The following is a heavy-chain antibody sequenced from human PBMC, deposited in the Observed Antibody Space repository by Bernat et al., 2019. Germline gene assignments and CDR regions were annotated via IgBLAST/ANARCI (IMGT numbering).Heavy chain of an antibody. D-gene: IGHD3-10*01. CDR2: ISSSSSTI. Sequence: EVQLVESGGGLVQPGGSLRLSCAASGFTFSSYSMNCVRQAPVKGLEWVSYISSSSSTIYDAHSVKDRFTISRDNAKNSLYLQMNSLRDEDTDVYYCESGDYYGSWSAFDYRGQGTLVTVSS. CDR3: ESGDYYGSWSAFDY. J-gene: IGHJ4*02. CDR1: GFTFSSYS. V-gene: IGHV3-48*02.